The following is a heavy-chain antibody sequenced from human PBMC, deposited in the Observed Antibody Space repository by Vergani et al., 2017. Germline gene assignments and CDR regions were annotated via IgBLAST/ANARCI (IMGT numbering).Heavy chain of an antibody. J-gene: IGHJ4*02. Sequence: QVQLVQSGAEVKKPGSSVKVSCKASGDSFTNYVMSWVRQTPGPGLEWMGGIMPMFGTPNYAQKFLSRVTITADESTSTAYLELNSLTLEDTAVYYCAKENERSDYFDSWGQGSLVTVSS. D-gene: IGHD1-1*01. CDR3: AKENERSDYFDS. CDR1: GDSFTNYV. V-gene: IGHV1-69*12. CDR2: IMPMFGTP.